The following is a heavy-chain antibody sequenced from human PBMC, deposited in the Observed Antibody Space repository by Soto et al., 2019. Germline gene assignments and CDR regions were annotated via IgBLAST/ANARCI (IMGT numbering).Heavy chain of an antibody. D-gene: IGHD3-22*01. CDR1: GDSISSVYSY. CDR2: IYYTGNT. J-gene: IGHJ5*02. CDR3: TRDRGLGDHGGYFP. V-gene: IGHV4-30-4*01. Sequence: QVQLQESGPGLVKPSQTLSLTCNVPGDSISSVYSYWSWIRHPPGKGLEWIGYIYYTGNTYYNPSLESRVTISRDTSKNQFSLRVHSVTAADTAVYFCTRDRGLGDHGGYFPWGQGALVTVSS.